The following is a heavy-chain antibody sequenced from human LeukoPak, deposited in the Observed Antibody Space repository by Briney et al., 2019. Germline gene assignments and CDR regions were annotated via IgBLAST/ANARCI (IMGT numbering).Heavy chain of an antibody. V-gene: IGHV3-23*01. CDR3: AKESKYITIFGVANYFDY. CDR1: GFTYSSYA. D-gene: IGHD3-3*01. CDR2: ISGSGGST. Sequence: GGSLRLSCAVSGFTYSSYAMRWVRQAPGKELEWVSAISGSGGSTYYADSVKGRFTISRDSSKNTLYLQMNSLRAEDTAVYYCAKESKYITIFGVANYFDYWGQGTLVTVSS. J-gene: IGHJ4*02.